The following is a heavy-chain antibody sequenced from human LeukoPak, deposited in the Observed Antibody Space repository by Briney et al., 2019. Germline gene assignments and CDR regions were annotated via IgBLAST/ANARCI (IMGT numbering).Heavy chain of an antibody. CDR1: GYSITSGYY. D-gene: IGHD3-22*01. V-gene: IGHV4-38-2*02. CDR2: FYHSGGT. J-gene: IGHJ4*02. CDR3: ATYYFDGSAYLDDY. Sequence: PSETLSLTCTVSGYSITSGYYWGWIRQPPGKGLEWIGSFYHSGGTYYNPSLKSRVTISVDTSKNQFSLQLSSVTAADTAVYYCATYYFDGSAYLDDYWGQGTLVTVSS.